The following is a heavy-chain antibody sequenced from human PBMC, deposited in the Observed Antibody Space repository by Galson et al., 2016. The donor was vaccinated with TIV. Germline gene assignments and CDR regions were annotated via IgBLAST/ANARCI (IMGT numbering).Heavy chain of an antibody. CDR1: GFTFSNYV. V-gene: IGHV3-23*01. CDR3: AKFAMLWKIAIHLDY. Sequence: SLRLSCAASGFTFSNYVMGWVRQAPGKGLEWVSSISDTGISRYYADSVKGRFTISRDNSRNMLYLQMNSLRAEDTALYFCAKFAMLWKIAIHLDYWGQGTLLTVSS. CDR2: ISDTGISR. D-gene: IGHD2-2*02. J-gene: IGHJ4*02.